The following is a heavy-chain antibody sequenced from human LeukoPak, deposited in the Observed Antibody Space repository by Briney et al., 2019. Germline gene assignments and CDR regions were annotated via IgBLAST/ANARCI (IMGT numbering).Heavy chain of an antibody. J-gene: IGHJ3*02. CDR3: ARGFMRKWGYCSSTSCYTPPFDI. CDR2: INHSGST. D-gene: IGHD2-2*02. CDR1: GGSFSGYY. Sequence: SETLSLTCAVYGGSFSGYYWSWIRQPPGKGLEWIGEINHSGSTNYNPSLKSRVTISVDTSKNQFSLKLSSVTAADTAVYYCARGFMRKWGYCSSTSCYTPPFDIWGQGTMVTVSS. V-gene: IGHV4-34*01.